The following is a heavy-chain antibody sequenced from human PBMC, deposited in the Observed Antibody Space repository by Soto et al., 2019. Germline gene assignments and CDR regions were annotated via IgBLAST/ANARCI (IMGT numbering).Heavy chain of an antibody. CDR2: ISYDGSNK. D-gene: IGHD2-15*01. J-gene: IGHJ5*02. V-gene: IGHV3-30-3*01. CDR3: ARDKGAKPPRYCSGGSCYPYNWFDP. Sequence: QVQLVESGGGVVQPGRSLRLSCAASGFTFSSYAMHWVRQAPGKGLEWGAVISYDGSNKYYADSVKGRFTISRDNSKNMLYLQMNSLRAEDTAVYYCARDKGAKPPRYCSGGSCYPYNWFDPWGQGTLVTVSS. CDR1: GFTFSSYA.